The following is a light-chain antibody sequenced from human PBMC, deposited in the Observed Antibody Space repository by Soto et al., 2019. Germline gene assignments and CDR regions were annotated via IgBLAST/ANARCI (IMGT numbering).Light chain of an antibody. Sequence: QSVLTQSSSASASLGSSVKLTCTLSSGHSSYIIAWHQQQPGKAPRYLMKLEGSGSYNKGSGVPDRFSGSGSGADRYLTISNLQSEDEADYYCETWDSNTLVFGGGTKLTVL. CDR3: ETWDSNTLV. CDR1: SGHSSYI. J-gene: IGLJ2*01. CDR2: LEGSGSY. V-gene: IGLV4-60*03.